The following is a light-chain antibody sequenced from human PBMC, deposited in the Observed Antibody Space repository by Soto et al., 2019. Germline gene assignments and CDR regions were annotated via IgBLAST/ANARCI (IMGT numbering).Light chain of an antibody. Sequence: HSVLTQPPSASGCPGQSVTISCTGTSSDVGRYNYISWYQQRPGKAPKLIIYEVSKRPSGVPDRLSGFKYGNTASLTVSGLQAEDEADYYCSSYAGNSRYVFGTGTKVTVL. J-gene: IGLJ1*01. CDR2: EVS. CDR3: SSYAGNSRYV. V-gene: IGLV2-8*01. CDR1: SSDVGRYNY.